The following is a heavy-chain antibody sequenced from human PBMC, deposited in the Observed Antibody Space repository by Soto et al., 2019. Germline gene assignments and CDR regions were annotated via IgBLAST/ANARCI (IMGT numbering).Heavy chain of an antibody. V-gene: IGHV4-39*01. CDR2: MFYGVST. J-gene: IGHJ4*02. CDR3: ARLPSRHLVDY. CDR1: GSSINSSGYY. D-gene: IGHD3-3*02. Sequence: LSLTCTVSGSSINSSGYYWGWIRQPPGKGMEWIGSMFYGVSTYYNPSLKSRVTVSVDTSKNQFSLNLRSVTAADTAVYYCARLPSRHLVDYWGQGTLVTVSS.